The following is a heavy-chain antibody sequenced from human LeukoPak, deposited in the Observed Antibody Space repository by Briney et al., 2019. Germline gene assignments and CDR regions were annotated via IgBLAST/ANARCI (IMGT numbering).Heavy chain of an antibody. CDR2: IFYSGST. V-gene: IGHV4-59*08. CDR1: GGPISSYY. CDR3: ARLPRYYYDISGYYWFDP. J-gene: IGHJ5*02. D-gene: IGHD3-22*01. Sequence: SETLSLTCTVSGGPISSYYWRWIRQPPGERLEWIGYIFYSGSTTYNPSLKSRVTTSVDTSKNRFSSQQRSATAADTAVYYCARLPRYYYDISGYYWFDPWGQGTLVTVSS.